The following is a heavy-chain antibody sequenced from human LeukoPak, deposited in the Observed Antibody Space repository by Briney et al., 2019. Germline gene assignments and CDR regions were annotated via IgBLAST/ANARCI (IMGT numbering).Heavy chain of an antibody. D-gene: IGHD6-19*01. CDR1: GFTFSSYW. Sequence: GGSLRLSCAASGFTFSSYWMSWVRQAPGKGLEGVAHIKQDGSEKYYVDSVRGRFTISRENAKNSLYLQMNSPRAEDTAVYYCARVFGSGLPFDPWGQGTLVTVSS. J-gene: IGHJ5*02. CDR2: IKQDGSEK. CDR3: ARVFGSGLPFDP. V-gene: IGHV3-7*01.